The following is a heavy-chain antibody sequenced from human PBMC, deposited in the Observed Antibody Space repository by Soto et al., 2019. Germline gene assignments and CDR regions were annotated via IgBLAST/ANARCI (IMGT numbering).Heavy chain of an antibody. D-gene: IGHD2-15*01. J-gene: IGHJ4*02. Sequence: GASVKVSCKASGYTFTSYGISWVRQAPGQGLEWMGWISAYNGNTNYAQKLQGRVTMTTDTSTSTAYMELRSLRSDDTAVYYCARGFPVVVAATIGFDYWGQGTLVTVSS. CDR2: ISAYNGNT. CDR3: ARGFPVVVAATIGFDY. CDR1: GYTFTSYG. V-gene: IGHV1-18*01.